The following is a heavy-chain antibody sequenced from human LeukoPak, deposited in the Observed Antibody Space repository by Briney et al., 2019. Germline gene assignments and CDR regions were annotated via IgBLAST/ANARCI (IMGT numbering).Heavy chain of an antibody. CDR1: GGSISSSNW. CDR3: ARQKMVAVAGPFYWFDP. V-gene: IGHV4-4*02. J-gene: IGHJ5*02. Sequence: SESLSLTCAVSGGSISSSNWWSWVRQPPGKGLEWMGEIYHSGSTNYNPSLKSRVTISVDKSKNQFSLKLSSVTAADTAVYYCARQKMVAVAGPFYWFDPWGQGTLVTVSS. D-gene: IGHD6-19*01. CDR2: IYHSGST.